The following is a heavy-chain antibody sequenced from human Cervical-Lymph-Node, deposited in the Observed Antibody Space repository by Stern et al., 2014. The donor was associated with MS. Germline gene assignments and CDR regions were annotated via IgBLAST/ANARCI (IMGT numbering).Heavy chain of an antibody. CDR2: VYYRWAT. D-gene: IGHD2-8*02. Sequence: QLQLQESGPGLVKPSETLSLTCAVSGDSISSYTHYWAWIRQPPGKGLEWIGSVYYRWATYYNPSLKSPVTISVHTSKNHFSLGLTSVTAADTAVYYCAKHACTGAACPFDLWGQGTLVTVSS. CDR1: GDSISSYTHY. V-gene: IGHV4-39*01. CDR3: AKHACTGAACPFDL. J-gene: IGHJ4*02.